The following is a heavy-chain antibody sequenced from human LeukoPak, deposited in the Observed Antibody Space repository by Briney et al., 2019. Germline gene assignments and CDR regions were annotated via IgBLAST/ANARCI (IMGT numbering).Heavy chain of an antibody. CDR3: ARDLGGAAGAFDI. CDR2: ISSSGSTI. D-gene: IGHD6-13*01. Sequence: GGSLRLSCAASGFTFISYEMNWVRQAPGKGREWVSYISSSGSTIYYADSVKGRFTISRDNAKNSLYLQMNSLRAEDTAVYYCARDLGGAAGAFDIWGQGTMVTVSS. J-gene: IGHJ3*02. V-gene: IGHV3-48*03. CDR1: GFTFISYE.